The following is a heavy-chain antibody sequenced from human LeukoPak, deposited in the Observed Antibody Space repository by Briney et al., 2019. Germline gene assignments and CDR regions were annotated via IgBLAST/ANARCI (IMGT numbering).Heavy chain of an antibody. J-gene: IGHJ4*02. CDR1: GYTFSSDD. Sequence: VASVKVSCKASGYTFSSDDINGGRQATGQGLEWSVWMNPKIGDTGYRQTFQDTVTMTRNPSINTAYMELSSLRSEDTGVYYRARGQPGSSSSDYWGQGTLVTVS. CDR2: MNPKIGDT. CDR3: ARGQPGSSSSDY. V-gene: IGHV1-8*01. D-gene: IGHD6-13*01.